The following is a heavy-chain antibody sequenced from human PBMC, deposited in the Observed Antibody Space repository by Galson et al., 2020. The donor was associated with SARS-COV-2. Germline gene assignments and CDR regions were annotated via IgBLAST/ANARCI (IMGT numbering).Heavy chain of an antibody. Sequence: ETSETLSLTCAISGDSVSRNSPAWNWIRQSPSRGLEWLGRTYYRSKWYNDYAVSVKSRITINPDTSKNQFSLQLNSVTPEDTAVYYCARGFSFPHFDNWGQGTLVTVSS. CDR1: GDSVSRNSPA. J-gene: IGHJ4*02. CDR3: ARGFSFPHFDN. CDR2: TYYRSKWYN. V-gene: IGHV6-1*01.